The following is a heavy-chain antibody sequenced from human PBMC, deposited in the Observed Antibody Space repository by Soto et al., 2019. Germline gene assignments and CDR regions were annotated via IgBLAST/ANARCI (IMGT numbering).Heavy chain of an antibody. CDR1: TDSFNDYY. V-gene: IGHV4-59*13. CDR3: XXXXXXHDAFDI. CDR2: IYHTGNT. J-gene: IGHJ3*02. Sequence: QVRLHESGPGLVKPSETLSLTCTVSTDSFNDYYWSWIRQPPGKGLEWIGSIYHTGNTNYNPSLESRVSISXDTXXXXXXXXXXXXXXXXXXXXXXXXXXXXHDAFDIWGQGTLVTVSS.